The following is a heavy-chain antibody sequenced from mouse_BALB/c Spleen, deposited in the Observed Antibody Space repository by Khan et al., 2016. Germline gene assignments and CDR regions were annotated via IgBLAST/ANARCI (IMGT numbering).Heavy chain of an antibody. CDR1: GYSITSGYY. CDR2: ISYDGSN. V-gene: IGHV3-6*02. Sequence: EVQLQESGPGLVKPSQSLYLTCSVTGYSITSGYYWNWIRQFPGNKLEWMGYISYDGSNNYNPSLKNRISITRDTSKNQFFLKLNSVTTEDTATYYCARDNSFDYWGQGTTLTVSS. CDR3: ARDNSFDY. J-gene: IGHJ2*01.